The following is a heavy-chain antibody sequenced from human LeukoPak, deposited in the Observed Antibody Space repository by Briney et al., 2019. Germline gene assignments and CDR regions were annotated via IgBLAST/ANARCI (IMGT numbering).Heavy chain of an antibody. D-gene: IGHD1-26*01. J-gene: IGHJ4*02. CDR2: IYYSGNT. V-gene: IGHV4-31*02. CDR1: GGSISSGTYY. CDR3: ARGRASGSYYGVENDY. Sequence: SETLSLTCTVSGGSISSGTYYWSWIRQLPGKGLEWIGYIYYSGNTYYNPSLKSRLTISIDTSKSQFSLRLSSVTVADTAVYYCARGRASGSYYGVENDYWGQGTLVTVSS.